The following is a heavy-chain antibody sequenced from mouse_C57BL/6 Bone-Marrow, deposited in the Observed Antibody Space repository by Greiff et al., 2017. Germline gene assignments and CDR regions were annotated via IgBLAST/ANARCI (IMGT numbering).Heavy chain of an antibody. V-gene: IGHV14-4*01. J-gene: IGHJ2*01. CDR2: IDPENGDT. D-gene: IGHD2-4*01. CDR1: GFNIKDDY. Sequence: EVQLQQSGAELVRPGASVKLSCTASGFNIKDDYMHWVQQRPEQGLEWIGWIDPENGDTEYASKFQGKATITADTSSNTAYLQLSSLTSEDTAVYYCTTSGYYDYYFDYWGQGTTLTVSS. CDR3: TTSGYYDYYFDY.